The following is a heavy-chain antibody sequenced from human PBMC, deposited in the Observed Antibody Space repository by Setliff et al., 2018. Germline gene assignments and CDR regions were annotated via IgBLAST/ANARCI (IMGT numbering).Heavy chain of an antibody. D-gene: IGHD6-13*01. J-gene: IGHJ1*01. Sequence: SETLSLTCTVSGDTLSVYYWSWVRQSPGQGLEWIGYIYSSGSTNYNPSLESRVTISVDTSKNQVSLKLTSVTVADTAIYYCALSSSWFKDFQHWGQGTLVTVSS. V-gene: IGHV4-4*08. CDR1: GDTLSVYY. CDR3: ALSSSWFKDFQH. CDR2: IYSSGST.